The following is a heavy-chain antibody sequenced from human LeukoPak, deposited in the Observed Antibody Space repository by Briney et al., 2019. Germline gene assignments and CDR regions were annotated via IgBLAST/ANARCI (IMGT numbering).Heavy chain of an antibody. Sequence: SETLSLTCTVSGGSISSGDYYWSWIHQPPGRGLEWIGDIYYSGSTYYNPSLKSRVTISVDTSKNQFSLTLSSVTAADTAVYYCARVRNTAMVPDAFDIWGQGTMVTVSS. D-gene: IGHD5-18*01. CDR3: ARVRNTAMVPDAFDI. J-gene: IGHJ3*02. V-gene: IGHV4-30-4*08. CDR1: GGSISSGDYY. CDR2: IYYSGST.